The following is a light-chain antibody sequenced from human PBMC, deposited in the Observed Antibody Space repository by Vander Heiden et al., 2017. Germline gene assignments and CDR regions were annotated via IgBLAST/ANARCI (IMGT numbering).Light chain of an antibody. CDR2: ETT. CDR1: QGINSY. J-gene: IGKJ4*01. CDR3: QQDYSYVLT. Sequence: AIGMTQSHSSFSASTGDRVAIPRRARQGINSYLAWYQRQQGQAPKRLIYETTNSQSGVPSTLRGCGSVTYFTLTIIFLQAEHFATYFFQQDYSYVLTFGGGTKVEIK. V-gene: IGKV1-8*01.